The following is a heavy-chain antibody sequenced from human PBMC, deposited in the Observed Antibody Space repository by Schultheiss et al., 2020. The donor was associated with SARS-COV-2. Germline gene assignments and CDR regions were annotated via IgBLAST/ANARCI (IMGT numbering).Heavy chain of an antibody. D-gene: IGHD4-17*01. CDR3: ARVMHGDYDPYYFDY. J-gene: IGHJ4*02. V-gene: IGHV4-39*07. CDR1: GATINSGSYY. Sequence: SETLSLTCTVSGATINSGSYYWGWIRQSPGKGLEWIGRIYTSGSTNYNPSLKSRVTMSVDTSKNQFSLKLSSVTAADTAVYYCARVMHGDYDPYYFDYWGQGTLVTVSS. CDR2: IYTSGST.